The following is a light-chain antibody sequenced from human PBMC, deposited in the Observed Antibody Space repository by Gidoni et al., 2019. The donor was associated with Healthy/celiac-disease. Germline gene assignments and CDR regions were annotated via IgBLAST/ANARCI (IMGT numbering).Light chain of an antibody. CDR2: WAS. J-gene: IGKJ4*01. CDR3: QQYYSTLT. CDR1: QSVLYSSNNKNY. Sequence: DIVMTQSPDSIAVSLGERATINCKSSQSVLYSSNNKNYLAWYQQKPGQPPKLLIYWASTRESGVPDRFSGSGSGTDFTLTISSLQAEDVVVYYCQQYYSTLTFXGXTKVEIK. V-gene: IGKV4-1*01.